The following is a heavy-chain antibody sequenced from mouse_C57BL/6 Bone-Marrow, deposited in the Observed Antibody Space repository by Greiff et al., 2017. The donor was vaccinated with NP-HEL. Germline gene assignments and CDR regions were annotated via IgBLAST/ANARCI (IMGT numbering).Heavy chain of an antibody. CDR3: ARVYSYYYAMDY. D-gene: IGHD2-3*01. J-gene: IGHJ4*01. CDR1: GYSFTGYY. CDR2: INPSTGGT. Sequence: EVKLMESGPELVKPGASVKISCKASGYSFTGYYMNWVKQSPEKSLEWIGEINPSTGGTTYNQKFKAKATLTVDKSSSTAYMQLKSLTSEDSAVYYCARVYSYYYAMDYWGQGTSVTVSS. V-gene: IGHV1-42*01.